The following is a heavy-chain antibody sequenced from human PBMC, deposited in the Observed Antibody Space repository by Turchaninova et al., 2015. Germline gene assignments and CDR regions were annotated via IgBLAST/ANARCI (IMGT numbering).Heavy chain of an antibody. D-gene: IGHD2-8*01. CDR1: GYTVTTYY. J-gene: IGHJ6*02. CDR2: IHPGDGTT. Sequence: QVQLVQSGAEVKKPGASVKFSCKASGYTVTTYYMKWGLQAPIQVLEWVGIIHPGDGTTNYAQNFKGRVTMTRDTSTSTIYIELSSLRSEDTAVYYCARFGSVSLGDMDVWGQGTTVTVSS. V-gene: IGHV1-46*01. CDR3: ARFGSVSLGDMDV.